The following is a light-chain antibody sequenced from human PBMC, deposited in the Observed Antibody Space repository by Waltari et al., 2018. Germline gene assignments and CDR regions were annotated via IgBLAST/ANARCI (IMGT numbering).Light chain of an antibody. Sequence: QSALTQPASVSGSPGQSITISCTGTSSDVGFYNYVSWYQQHPGKAPNLMIYDVSERPSRVSNRFSGSKSGNTASLTISGLQAEDEADYYCNSYAGSSAWVFGGVTKLTVL. CDR2: DVS. CDR3: NSYAGSSAWV. V-gene: IGLV2-14*01. J-gene: IGLJ3*02. CDR1: SSDVGFYNY.